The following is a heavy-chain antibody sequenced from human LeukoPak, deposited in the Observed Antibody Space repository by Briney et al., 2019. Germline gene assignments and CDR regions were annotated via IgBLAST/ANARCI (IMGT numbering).Heavy chain of an antibody. D-gene: IGHD4-11*01. J-gene: IGHJ3*02. V-gene: IGHV4-31*03. CDR1: GGSISSGGYY. CDR2: IYYSGST. CDR3: ARDYTGAFDI. Sequence: SETLSLTCTVSGGSISSGGYYWSWIRQHPGKGLEWIGYIYYSGSTYYNPSLKSRVTISVDTSKDQFSLKLSSVTAADTAVYYCARDYTGAFDIWGQGTMVTVSS.